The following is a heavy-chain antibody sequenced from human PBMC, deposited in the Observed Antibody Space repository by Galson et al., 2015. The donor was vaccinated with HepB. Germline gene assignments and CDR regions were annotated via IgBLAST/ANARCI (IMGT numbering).Heavy chain of an antibody. Sequence: SVKVSCKASGYTFTSYDINWVRQATGQGLEWMGWMNPNSGNTGYAQKFQGRVTMTRNTSISTAYMELSSLRSEDTAVYYCATDPFGSWLSPMDVWGKGTTVTVSS. CDR2: MNPNSGNT. V-gene: IGHV1-8*01. CDR3: ATDPFGSWLSPMDV. J-gene: IGHJ6*03. D-gene: IGHD3-22*01. CDR1: GYTFTSYD.